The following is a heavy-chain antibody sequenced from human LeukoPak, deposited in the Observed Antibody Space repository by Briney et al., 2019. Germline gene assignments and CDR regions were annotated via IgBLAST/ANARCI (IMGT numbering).Heavy chain of an antibody. CDR1: GFTFSTFW. J-gene: IGHJ4*02. CDR2: INQDEGEI. CDR3: ARLAVVGATVGFDF. D-gene: IGHD1-26*01. Sequence: GGSLRLSCAASGFTFSTFWMGWVHQAPGKGLDWVANINQDEGEIYYADSVRGRFTISRDNAKNSLFLQMNSLRVEDTALYYCARLAVVGATVGFDFWGQGTLVTVSS. V-gene: IGHV3-7*01.